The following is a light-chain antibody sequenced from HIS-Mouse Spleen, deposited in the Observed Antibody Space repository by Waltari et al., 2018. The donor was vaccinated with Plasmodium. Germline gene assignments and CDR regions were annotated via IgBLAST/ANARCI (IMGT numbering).Light chain of an antibody. CDR2: DVS. J-gene: IGLJ3*02. Sequence: QSALTQPRSVSGSPGQSVTISCTGTSGDVGGYNYVSRYQQHPGQAPKLMIYDVSKRPSGVPDRFSGSKSGNTASLTISGLQAEDEADYYCCSYAGSYTWVFGGGTKLTVL. CDR3: CSYAGSYTWV. CDR1: SGDVGGYNY. V-gene: IGLV2-11*01.